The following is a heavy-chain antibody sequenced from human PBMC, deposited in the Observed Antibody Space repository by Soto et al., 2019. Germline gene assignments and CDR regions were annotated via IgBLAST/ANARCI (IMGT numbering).Heavy chain of an antibody. V-gene: IGHV1-69*13. J-gene: IGHJ6*02. CDR3: ARGALTTQTYYYGMDV. CDR2: IVPFFGTT. Sequence: ASVKVSCTASGDTSSSFTVSWLRQAPGQGLEWMGGIVPFFGTTNYPQKFRDRVTITADESTNTAYMELTSLTSGDTAVYYCARGALTTQTYYYGMDVWGQGTTVTVSS. D-gene: IGHD1-1*01. CDR1: GDTSSSFT.